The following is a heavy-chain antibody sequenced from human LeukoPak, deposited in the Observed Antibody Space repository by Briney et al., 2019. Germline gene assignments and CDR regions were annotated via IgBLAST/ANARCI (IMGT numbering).Heavy chain of an antibody. CDR3: TASGITSDAFDI. CDR2: TRTKASNYAT. D-gene: IGHD3-16*01. Sequence: GGSLRLSCAVSGFPFSTSIIHWVRQASGKGLEWVGRTRTKASNYATTYAASVSGRFTISRDESKNTAYLEMNVLKIEDTAKYYCTASGITSDAFDIWGQGTMVTVSS. J-gene: IGHJ3*02. CDR1: GFPFSTSI. V-gene: IGHV3-73*01.